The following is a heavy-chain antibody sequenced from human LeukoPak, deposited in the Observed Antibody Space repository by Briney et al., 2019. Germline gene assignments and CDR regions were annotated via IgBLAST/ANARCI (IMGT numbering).Heavy chain of an antibody. Sequence: ASVKVSCKASGYTFTSYGISWVRQAPGQGLEWMGWISAYNGNTNYAQKLQGRVTVTIDTSTSTAYMDLSRLRSDDTAVYYCARGSIVGATFDYFDYWGQGTLVTVSS. CDR1: GYTFTSYG. CDR2: ISAYNGNT. CDR3: ARGSIVGATFDYFDY. D-gene: IGHD1-26*01. V-gene: IGHV1-18*01. J-gene: IGHJ4*02.